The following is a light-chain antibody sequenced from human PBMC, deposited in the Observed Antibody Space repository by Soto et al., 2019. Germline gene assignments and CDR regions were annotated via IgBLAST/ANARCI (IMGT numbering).Light chain of an antibody. CDR3: QQYNDWPYT. CDR2: GAS. Sequence: EIVVTQSPGTLSVSPGERATLSCRARQSVSNNLAWYQQKVGQAPRLLIHGASTRATGIPARFSGSGYGRDFTLTISSLQSEDVAVYYCQQYNDWPYTFGQGTKLEIK. CDR1: QSVSNN. J-gene: IGKJ2*01. V-gene: IGKV3-15*01.